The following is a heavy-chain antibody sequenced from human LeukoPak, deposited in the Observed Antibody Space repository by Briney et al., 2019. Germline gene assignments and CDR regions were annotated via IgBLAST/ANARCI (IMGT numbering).Heavy chain of an antibody. Sequence: GGSLRLSCAASGFTFSSYSMNWVRQAPGKGLEWVSSISSSSGYIYYADSVKGRFTISRDNAKNSLYLQMNSLRAEDTAVYYCARVPSDYWGQGTLVTVSS. V-gene: IGHV3-21*06. CDR1: GFTFSSYS. CDR3: ARVPSDY. J-gene: IGHJ4*02. CDR2: ISSSSGYI.